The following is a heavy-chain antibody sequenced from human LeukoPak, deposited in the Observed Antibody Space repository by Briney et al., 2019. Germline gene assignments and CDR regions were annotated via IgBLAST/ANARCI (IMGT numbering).Heavy chain of an antibody. CDR1: GGSISSSNW. J-gene: IGHJ3*02. Sequence: PSETLSLTCAVSGGSISSSNWWSWVRQPPGKGLEWIGEIYHSGSTNYNPSLKSRVTISVDKSKNQFSLKLSSVTAADTAVYYCARGIRSSLLIVVVPAANAFDIWGQGTMVTVSS. CDR2: IYHSGST. V-gene: IGHV4-4*02. CDR3: ARGIRSSLLIVVVPAANAFDI. D-gene: IGHD2-2*01.